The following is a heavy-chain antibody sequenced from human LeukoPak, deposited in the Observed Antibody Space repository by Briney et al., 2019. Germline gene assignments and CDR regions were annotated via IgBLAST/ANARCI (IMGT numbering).Heavy chain of an antibody. CDR3: GRDLDIVVALAAPRHYGMDV. CDR2: IVVGSGNT. CDR1: GFTFTSSA. Sequence: SVKVSCKASGFTFTSSAVQWVRQARGQRLEWIGWIVVGSGNTNYAQKFQERVTITRDMPTSTAYMELRSLRSDDTAVYYCGRDLDIVVALAAPRHYGMDVWGQGTTVTVSS. J-gene: IGHJ6*02. D-gene: IGHD2-2*01. V-gene: IGHV1-58*01.